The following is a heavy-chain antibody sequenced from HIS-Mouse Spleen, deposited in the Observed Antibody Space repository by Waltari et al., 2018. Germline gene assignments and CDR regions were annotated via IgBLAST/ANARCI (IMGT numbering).Heavy chain of an antibody. CDR1: GFTVSSNY. D-gene: IGHD6-6*01. V-gene: IGHV3-53*01. J-gene: IGHJ6*02. CDR2: SYRGGRK. CDR3: ARDTVIAARSYGMDV. Sequence: EVQLVESGGGLIQPGGSLRLSCAASGFTVSSNYMSWVRQAPGKGLEGVAVSYRGGRKYDAESVKGRVTISRDNSKNTLYLQMNSLRAEDTAVYYCARDTVIAARSYGMDVWGQGTTVTVSS.